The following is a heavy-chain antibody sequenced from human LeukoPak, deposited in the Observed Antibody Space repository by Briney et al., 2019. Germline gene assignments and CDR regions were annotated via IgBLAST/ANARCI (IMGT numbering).Heavy chain of an antibody. CDR2: ITGSGDKT. V-gene: IGHV3-23*01. CDR1: GFTFSSSA. Sequence: PGGSLRLSCAASGFTFSSSAMNWVRQAPGKGLEWVSSITGSGDKTYYPDSVKGRFTISRDNSKNTLYLQMNSLRADDTAVYYCAIRGRALDSWGQGALVTVSS. CDR3: AIRGRALDS. J-gene: IGHJ4*02.